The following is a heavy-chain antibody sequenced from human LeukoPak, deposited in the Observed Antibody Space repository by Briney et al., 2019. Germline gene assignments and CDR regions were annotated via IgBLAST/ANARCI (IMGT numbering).Heavy chain of an antibody. CDR2: IYTSGST. J-gene: IGHJ6*03. Sequence: SETLSLTCTVSGGSISSYYWSWIRQPAGKGLEWIGRIYTSGSTNYNPSLKSRVTMSVDTSKNQFSLKLSSVTAEDTAVYYCASGYCSSTSCYPSYYYYYMDVWGKGTRSPSP. CDR1: GGSISSYY. V-gene: IGHV4-4*07. CDR3: ASGYCSSTSCYPSYYYYYMDV. D-gene: IGHD2-2*01.